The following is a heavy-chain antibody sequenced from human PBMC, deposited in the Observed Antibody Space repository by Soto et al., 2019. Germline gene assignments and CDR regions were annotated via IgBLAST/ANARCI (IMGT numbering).Heavy chain of an antibody. Sequence: SETLSLTCVVSGDSISSGNWWSWVRQPPGKGLEWIGQIYHSGSTNYSPSLKSRVTISVDKSKNQFSLRLSSVTAADTAIYYCAKRGFYDSRGSSYAFDIWGQGTMVTVS. D-gene: IGHD3-22*01. J-gene: IGHJ3*02. V-gene: IGHV4-4*02. CDR2: IYHSGST. CDR1: GDSISSGNW. CDR3: AKRGFYDSRGSSYAFDI.